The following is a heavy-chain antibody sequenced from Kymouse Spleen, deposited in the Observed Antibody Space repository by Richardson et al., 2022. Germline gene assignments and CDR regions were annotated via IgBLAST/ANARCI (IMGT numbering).Heavy chain of an antibody. J-gene: IGHJ6*02. CDR3: ARDLDTAMVYYYYYGMDV. CDR2: IWYDGSNK. D-gene: IGHD5-18,IGHD5-18*01. Sequence: QVQLVESGGGVVQPGRSLRLSCAASGFTFSSYGMHWVRQAPGKGLEWVAVIWYDGSNKYYADSVKGRFTISRDNSKNTLYLQMNSLRAEDTAVYYCARDLDTAMVYYYYYGMDVWGQGTTVTVSS. V-gene: IGHV3-33*01. CDR1: GFTFSSYG.